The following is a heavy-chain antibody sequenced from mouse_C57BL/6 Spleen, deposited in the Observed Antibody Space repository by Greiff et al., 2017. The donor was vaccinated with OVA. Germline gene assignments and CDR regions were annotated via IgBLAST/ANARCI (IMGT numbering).Heavy chain of an antibody. CDR3: ARDDYYGGSWFAY. V-gene: IGHV1-84*01. D-gene: IGHD1-1*01. CDR1: GYTFTSYD. CDR2: IYPGSGNT. J-gene: IGHJ3*01. Sequence: VQLQQSGPELVKPGASVKLSCKASGYTFTSYDINWVKQRPGQGLEWIGWIYPGSGNTKYNEKFKGKATLTVDTSSSTAYMQLSSLTSEDSAVYFYARDDYYGGSWFAYWGQGTLVTVSA.